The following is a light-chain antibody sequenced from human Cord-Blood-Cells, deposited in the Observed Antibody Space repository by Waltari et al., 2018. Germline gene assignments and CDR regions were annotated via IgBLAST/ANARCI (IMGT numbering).Light chain of an antibody. Sequence: QSALTQPASVSGSPGQSITISCTGTSSDVGSYNLVSWYQQHPGKAPKLMIYEVSKRPSGVSNRFSGSKSGNTASLTISGLQAEDEADYYCCSYAGNPYVFGTGTKVTVL. V-gene: IGLV2-23*02. CDR2: EVS. J-gene: IGLJ1*01. CDR3: CSYAGNPYV. CDR1: SSDVGSYNL.